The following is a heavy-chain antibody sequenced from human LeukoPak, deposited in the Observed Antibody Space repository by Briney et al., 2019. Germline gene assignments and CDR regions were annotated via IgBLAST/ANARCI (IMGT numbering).Heavy chain of an antibody. D-gene: IGHD4-17*01. CDR2: ISYDGSNK. V-gene: IGHV3-30-3*01. CDR3: ARNDYGDYYFDY. CDR1: GFTFSSYA. Sequence: GRSLRLSCAASGFTFSSYAMHWVRQAPGKGLEWVAFISYDGSNKYYADSVKGRFTISRDNSKDTLYLQMNSLRAEDTAVYYCARNDYGDYYFDYWGLGTLVTVSS. J-gene: IGHJ4*02.